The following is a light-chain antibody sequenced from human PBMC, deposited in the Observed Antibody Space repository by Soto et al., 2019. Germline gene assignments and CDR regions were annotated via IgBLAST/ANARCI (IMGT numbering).Light chain of an antibody. J-gene: IGKJ4*01. CDR1: QSVSSN. CDR2: GAS. Sequence: EIVMTQSPATLSVSPGESVTLSCRASQSVSSNLAWYQQKPGQAPRLLIYGASTRATAVPARFSGSGSGTEFTLFISSLQSEDFAVYYCHQYNDWPLTFGGGTEVEIK. CDR3: HQYNDWPLT. V-gene: IGKV3-15*01.